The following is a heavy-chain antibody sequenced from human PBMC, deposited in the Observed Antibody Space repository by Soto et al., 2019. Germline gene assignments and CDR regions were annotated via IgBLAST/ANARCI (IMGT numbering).Heavy chain of an antibody. CDR2: INPSGGST. CDR1: GYTFTSYY. J-gene: IGHJ4*02. D-gene: IGHD6-19*01. V-gene: IGHV1-46*01. CDR3: ARTPIAVAGRGDY. Sequence: ASVKVSCKASGYTFTSYYMHWVRQAPGQGLEWMGIINPSGGSTSYAQKFQGRVTITRDTSTSTAYMELSSLRSEDTAVYYCARTPIAVAGRGDYWGQGTLVTVSS.